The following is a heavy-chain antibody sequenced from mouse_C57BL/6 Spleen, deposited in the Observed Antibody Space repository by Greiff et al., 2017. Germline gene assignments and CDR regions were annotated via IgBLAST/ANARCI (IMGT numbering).Heavy chain of an antibody. Sequence: EVQLQQSGAELVRPGASVKLSCTASGFNIKDDYMHWVKQRPEQGLEWIGWIDPENGDTEYASKFQGKATITADTSSNTAYLQLSSLTSEDTAVYYCTSYYGSSPAYWGQGTLVTVSA. CDR1: GFNIKDDY. J-gene: IGHJ3*01. CDR2: IDPENGDT. V-gene: IGHV14-4*01. CDR3: TSYYGSSPAY. D-gene: IGHD1-1*01.